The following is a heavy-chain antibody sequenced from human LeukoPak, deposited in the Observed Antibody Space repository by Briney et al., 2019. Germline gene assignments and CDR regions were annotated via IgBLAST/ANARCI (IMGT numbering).Heavy chain of an antibody. CDR1: GGSISSYH. Sequence: SETLSLTCTVSGGSISSYHWSWIRQPPGKGLEWIGYIYYSGSTNYNPSLKSRVTISVDTSKNQFSLKLSSVTAADTAVYYCARAGYCSSTSCEGPDYWGQGTLVTVSS. V-gene: IGHV4-59*01. CDR2: IYYSGST. J-gene: IGHJ4*02. D-gene: IGHD2-2*01. CDR3: ARAGYCSSTSCEGPDY.